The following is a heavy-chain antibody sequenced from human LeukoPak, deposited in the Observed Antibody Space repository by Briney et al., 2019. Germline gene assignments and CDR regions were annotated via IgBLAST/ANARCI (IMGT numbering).Heavy chain of an antibody. J-gene: IGHJ5*02. Sequence: GGSLRLSCAASGFTFSSYGMHWVRQAPGKGLEWVAVISYDGSNKYYADSVKGRFTISRDNAKNSLYLQMNSLRAEDTAVYYCAGALWFGENWFDPWGQGTLVTVSS. CDR3: AGALWFGENWFDP. V-gene: IGHV3-30*03. CDR2: ISYDGSNK. CDR1: GFTFSSYG. D-gene: IGHD3-10*01.